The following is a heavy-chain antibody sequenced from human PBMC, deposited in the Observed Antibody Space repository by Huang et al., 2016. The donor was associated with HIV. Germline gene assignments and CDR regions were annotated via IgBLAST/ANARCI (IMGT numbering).Heavy chain of an antibody. CDR3: SKNTFGDHDN. Sequence: EVQLVESGGGQVQPGGSLRLACAASGFTFSTYWMHWVRQAPGKGREWVSRINGDGSSTSYADSVKGRFTISRDNAKNTLYLQMNRLRAEDTATYYCSKNTFGDHDNWGQGTLVTVSS. D-gene: IGHD3-10*01. CDR2: INGDGSST. V-gene: IGHV3-74*01. J-gene: IGHJ4*02. CDR1: GFTFSTYW.